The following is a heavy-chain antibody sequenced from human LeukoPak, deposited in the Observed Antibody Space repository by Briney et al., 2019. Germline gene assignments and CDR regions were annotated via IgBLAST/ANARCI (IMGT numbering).Heavy chain of an antibody. CDR1: GGSISSYY. Sequence: SETPSLTCTVSGGSISSYYWSWIRQPAGRGLEWIGRIYTSGSTNYNPSLKSRVTMSVGTSKNQFSLKLSSVTAADTAVYYCAREVPGYSGYDSTIDYWGQGTLVTVSS. J-gene: IGHJ4*02. CDR3: AREVPGYSGYDSTIDY. D-gene: IGHD5-12*01. CDR2: IYTSGST. V-gene: IGHV4-4*07.